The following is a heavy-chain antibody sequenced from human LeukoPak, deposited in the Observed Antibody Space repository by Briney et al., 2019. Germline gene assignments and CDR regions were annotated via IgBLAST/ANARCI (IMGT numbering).Heavy chain of an antibody. CDR1: AYTFDDYA. V-gene: IGHV3-9*01. CDR3: AKTGTPWYYFDY. CDR2: ISSNSGTI. D-gene: IGHD6-13*01. Sequence: GGSLRLSCAASAYTFDDYAMHWVRQAPGKGLEWVSGISSNSGTIGYADSVKGRFIISRDNAKNSLYLQMNSLRAEDTAVYYCAKTGTPWYYFDYWGQGTLVTVSS. J-gene: IGHJ4*02.